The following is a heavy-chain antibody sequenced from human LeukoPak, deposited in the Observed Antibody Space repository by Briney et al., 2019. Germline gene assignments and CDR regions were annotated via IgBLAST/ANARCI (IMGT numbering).Heavy chain of an antibody. D-gene: IGHD6-19*01. CDR1: GGSISSYY. CDR3: ARVGRYSSGWYGMD. J-gene: IGHJ4*02. Sequence: SETLSLTCTVSGGSISSYYWSWIRQPPGKGLVWIGYIYYSGSTNYNPSLKSRVTISVDTSKNQFSLKLSSVTAADTAVYYCARVGRYSSGWYGMDWGQGTLVTVSS. V-gene: IGHV4-59*01. CDR2: IYYSGST.